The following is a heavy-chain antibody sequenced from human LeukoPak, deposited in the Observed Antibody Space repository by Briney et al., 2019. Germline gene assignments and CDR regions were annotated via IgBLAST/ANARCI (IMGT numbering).Heavy chain of an antibody. D-gene: IGHD3-10*01. CDR2: IYHSGST. J-gene: IGHJ5*02. V-gene: IGHV4-38-2*02. CDR1: GGSISSYY. Sequence: SETLSLTCTVSGGSISSYYWGWIRQPPGKGLEWIGSIYHSGSTYYNPSLKSRVTISVDTSKNQFSLKLSSVTAADTAVYYCITMVRGVIQTWGQGTLVTVSS. CDR3: ITMVRGVIQT.